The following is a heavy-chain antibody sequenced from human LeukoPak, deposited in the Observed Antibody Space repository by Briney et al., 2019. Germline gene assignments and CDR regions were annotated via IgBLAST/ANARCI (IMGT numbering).Heavy chain of an antibody. Sequence: PSETLSLTCTVSGDSISSYCWSWIRQSPGKGLEWIGYTYDSGNTNYNPSLKSRVTISVDTSRNQFSLKLRSVTAADTAMYYCARDPALTYDDDSSGYGRTFDIWGQGTMVTVS. CDR1: GDSISSYC. D-gene: IGHD3-22*01. J-gene: IGHJ3*02. CDR3: ARDPALTYDDDSSGYGRTFDI. V-gene: IGHV4-59*01. CDR2: TYDSGNT.